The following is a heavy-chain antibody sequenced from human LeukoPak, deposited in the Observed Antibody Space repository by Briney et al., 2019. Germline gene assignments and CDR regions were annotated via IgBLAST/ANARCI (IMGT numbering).Heavy chain of an antibody. V-gene: IGHV4-38-2*01. J-gene: IGHJ6*03. CDR2: IDRTGNR. D-gene: IGHD3-10*01. CDR3: ARVDNYYGLGSFGASHYYYMDV. CDR1: GYSISSGYY. Sequence: SETLSLTCAASGYSISSGYYWGWIRQPPGKGLEWIAGIDRTGNRYYNPPLKSRVTISVDTSKNQLSLKLTSLTTADTAIYYCARVDNYYGLGSFGASHYYYMDVWGKGTTVTVSS.